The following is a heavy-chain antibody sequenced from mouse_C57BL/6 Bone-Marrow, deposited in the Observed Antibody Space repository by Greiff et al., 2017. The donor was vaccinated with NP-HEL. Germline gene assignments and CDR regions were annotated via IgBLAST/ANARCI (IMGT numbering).Heavy chain of an antibody. Sequence: VQLQESGTELVKPGASVKLSCKASGYTFTSYWMHWVKQRPGQGLEWIGNINPSNGGTNYNEKFKSKATLTVDKSSSTAYMQLSSLTSEDSAVYYCARERDGNYGDWYFDVWGTGTTVTVSP. V-gene: IGHV1-53*01. CDR1: GYTFTSYW. CDR3: ARERDGNYGDWYFDV. CDR2: INPSNGGT. D-gene: IGHD2-1*01. J-gene: IGHJ1*03.